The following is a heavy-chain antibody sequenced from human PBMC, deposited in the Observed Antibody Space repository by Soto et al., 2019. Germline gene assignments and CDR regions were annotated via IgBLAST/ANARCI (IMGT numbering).Heavy chain of an antibody. J-gene: IGHJ5*02. CDR3: ASSPLCSGGSCYPNWFDP. Sequence: SETLSLTCAVYGGSFSGYYWSWIRQPPGKGLEWIGEINHSGSTNYNPSLKSRVTISVDTSKDQFSLKLSSVTAADTAVYYCASSPLCSGGSCYPNWFDPWGQGTLVTVSS. D-gene: IGHD2-15*01. CDR1: GGSFSGYY. V-gene: IGHV4-34*01. CDR2: INHSGST.